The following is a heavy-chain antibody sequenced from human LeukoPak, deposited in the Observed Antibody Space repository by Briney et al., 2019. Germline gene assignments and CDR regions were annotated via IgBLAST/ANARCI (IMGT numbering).Heavy chain of an antibody. Sequence: GESLKISCKGSGYSFTSCWISWVRQMPGKGLEWMGRIDPSDSYTNYSPSFQGHVTISADKSISTAYLQWSSLKASDTAMYYCARHLLRYFDWFHYGMDVWGKGPRSPSPQ. CDR2: IDPSDSYT. CDR3: ARHLLRYFDWFHYGMDV. V-gene: IGHV5-10-1*01. D-gene: IGHD3-9*01. CDR1: GYSFTSCW. J-gene: IGHJ6*04.